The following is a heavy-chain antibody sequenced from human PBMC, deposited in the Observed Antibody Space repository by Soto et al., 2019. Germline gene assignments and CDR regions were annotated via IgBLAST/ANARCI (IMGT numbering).Heavy chain of an antibody. D-gene: IGHD6-19*01. CDR1: GYMFTKSA. J-gene: IGHJ4*01. CDR3: ARDGVAAGNINFDY. Sequence: ASVKVSCKASGYMFTKSAMHWVRQAPGQRLQRMGWISCDIGNTKYSPKLQDRVTITRDTSASTAYMELSSLRSEDTALYYCARDGVAAGNINFDYWGQGTLVTVSS. V-gene: IGHV1-3*01. CDR2: ISCDIGNT.